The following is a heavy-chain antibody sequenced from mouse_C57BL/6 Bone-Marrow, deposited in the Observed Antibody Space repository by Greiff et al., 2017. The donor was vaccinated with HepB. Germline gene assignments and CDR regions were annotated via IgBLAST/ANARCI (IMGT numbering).Heavy chain of an antibody. CDR3: ARDGYYEDYYAMDY. CDR1: GYTFTSYW. D-gene: IGHD2-3*01. CDR2: IDPSDSYT. J-gene: IGHJ4*01. V-gene: IGHV1-50*01. Sequence: QVQLQQPGAELVKPGASVKLSCKASGYTFTSYWMQWVKQRPGQGLEWIGEIDPSDSYTNYNQKFKGKATLTVDTSSSTAYMQLSSLTSEDSAVYYWARDGYYEDYYAMDYWGQGTSVTVSS.